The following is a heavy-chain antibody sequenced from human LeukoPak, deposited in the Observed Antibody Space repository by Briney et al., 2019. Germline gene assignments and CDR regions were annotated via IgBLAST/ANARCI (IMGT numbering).Heavy chain of an antibody. V-gene: IGHV3-48*01. D-gene: IGHD5-18*01. CDR3: ARDRRYSYGPAGDY. J-gene: IGHJ4*02. CDR2: ITFSSSETV. CDR1: GFSFSS. Sequence: GGSLRLSCAASGFSFSSMNWVRQAPGKGLEWLSYITFSSSETVFYADSVKGRFTISRDDDKSSLFLQMNSLRVEDTAVYYCARDRRYSYGPAGDYWGQGTLVTVSS.